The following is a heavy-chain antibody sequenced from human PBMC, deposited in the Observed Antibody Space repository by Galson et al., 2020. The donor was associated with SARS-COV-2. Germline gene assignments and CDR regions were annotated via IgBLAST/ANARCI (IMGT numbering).Heavy chain of an antibody. Sequence: SETLSLTCAVYGGSFSDYYWSWIRQPPGKGLEWFGYIYYSGSTYYNPSLKSRVTISVDTSKNQFSLKLSSVTAADTAVYYCASQYSSSWYAEYFQHWGQGTLVTVSS. CDR2: IYYSGST. CDR1: GGSFSDYY. V-gene: IGHV4-30-4*01. J-gene: IGHJ1*01. D-gene: IGHD6-13*01. CDR3: ASQYSSSWYAEYFQH.